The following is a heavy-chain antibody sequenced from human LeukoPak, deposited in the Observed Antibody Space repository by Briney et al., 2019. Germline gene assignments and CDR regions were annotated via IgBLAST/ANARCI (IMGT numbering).Heavy chain of an antibody. J-gene: IGHJ4*02. D-gene: IGHD2-15*01. CDR3: ARWRSGSCSD. V-gene: IGHV3-53*01. CDR2: IYSGGST. CDR1: GFTVSSNY. Sequence: GGSLRLSCAASGFTVSSNYMSWVRQAPGKGLEWVSVIYSGGSTYYADSVRGRFTISRDNSKNTLYLQMNSLRAEDTAVYYCARWRSGSCSDWGQGTLVTVSS.